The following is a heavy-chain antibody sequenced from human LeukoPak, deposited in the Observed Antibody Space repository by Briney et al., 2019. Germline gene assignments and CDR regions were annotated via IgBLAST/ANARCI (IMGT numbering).Heavy chain of an antibody. CDR3: TRDGRQLWLRSGVDY. J-gene: IGHJ4*02. Sequence: PGGSLRLSCTASGFTFGDYAMSWVRQAPGKGLEWVGFIRSKAYGGTTEYAASVKGRFTISRDDSKSIAYLQMNSLKTEDTAVYYCTRDGRQLWLRSGVDYWGQGTLVTVSS. CDR1: GFTFGDYA. CDR2: IRSKAYGGTT. D-gene: IGHD5-18*01. V-gene: IGHV3-49*04.